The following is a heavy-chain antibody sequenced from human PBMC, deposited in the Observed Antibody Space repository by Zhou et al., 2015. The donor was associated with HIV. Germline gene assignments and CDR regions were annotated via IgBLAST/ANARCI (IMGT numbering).Heavy chain of an antibody. D-gene: IGHD4-23*01. CDR3: ARGNGGNSVRFDY. Sequence: QVQLVQSGAEVKKPGSSVKVSCLASGGTFGYYGISWVRQAPGQGLEWMGGIIPVFGTANYAQRFQGRVSMTADKSTSTAYMELSSLRSEDTAVYYCARGNGGNSVRFDYWGQGTLVTVSS. CDR1: GGTFGYYG. CDR2: IIPVFGTA. V-gene: IGHV1-69*06. J-gene: IGHJ4*02.